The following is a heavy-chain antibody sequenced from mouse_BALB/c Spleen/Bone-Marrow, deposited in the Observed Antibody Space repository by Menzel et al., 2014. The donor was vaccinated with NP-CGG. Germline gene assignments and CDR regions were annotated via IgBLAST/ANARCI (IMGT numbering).Heavy chain of an antibody. CDR2: ILTGSGST. J-gene: IGHJ4*01. V-gene: IGHV1-9*01. CDR3: ERGLLRPYYAMDY. CDR1: GYTFSSYW. Sequence: QVQLQQPGAELMKPGASVKISCKATGYTFSSYWIEWVKQRPGHGLEWIGEILTGSGSTNYNEKFKGKATFTAATSSNTAYMHRSSLTSEDSAVYYCERGLLRPYYAMDYWGQGTSVTVSS. D-gene: IGHD1-2*01.